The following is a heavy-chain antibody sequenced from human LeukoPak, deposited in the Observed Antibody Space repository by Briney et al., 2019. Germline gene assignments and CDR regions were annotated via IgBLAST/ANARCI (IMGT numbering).Heavy chain of an antibody. CDR1: GFPFSSYA. CDR3: ARQRSIPLLRYFDWSPPDY. J-gene: IGHJ4*02. V-gene: IGHV3-23*01. D-gene: IGHD3-9*01. CDR2: ISNSDDST. Sequence: GGSLRLSCAASGFPFSSYAMSWVRQAPGKGLEWVSTISNSDDSTYYADSVKGRFTISRDNAKNSLYLQMNSLRAEDTAVYYCARQRSIPLLRYFDWSPPDYWGQGTLVTVSS.